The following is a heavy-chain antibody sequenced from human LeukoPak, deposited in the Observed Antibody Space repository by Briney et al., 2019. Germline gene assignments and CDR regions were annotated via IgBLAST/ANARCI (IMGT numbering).Heavy chain of an antibody. CDR2: INSDGSST. CDR1: GFTFSSYW. D-gene: IGHD2-2*01. V-gene: IGHV3-74*01. CDR3: ARGYCSSTSCYYGFDY. Sequence: PGGSLRLSCAASGFTFSSYWMHWVRQAPGKGLVWVSRINSDGSSTSYADSVKGRVTMSRDNAKNTLYLQMNSLRSEDTAVYYCARGYCSSTSCYYGFDYGGQGTLVTVS. J-gene: IGHJ4*02.